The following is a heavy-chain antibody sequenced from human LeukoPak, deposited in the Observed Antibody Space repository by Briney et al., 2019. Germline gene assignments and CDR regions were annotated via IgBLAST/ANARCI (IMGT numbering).Heavy chain of an antibody. CDR2: IYWDDDK. V-gene: IGHV2-5*02. Sequence: SGPTLVKPTQTLTLTCTFSGFSLSTSGVGVGWIRQPPGKALEWLALIYWDDDKRYSPSLRSRLTITKDTSKNQVVLTMTNMDPVDTATYYCAHRRGIVVVPAATNWFDPWAREPWSPSPQ. CDR3: AHRRGIVVVPAATNWFDP. J-gene: IGHJ5*02. D-gene: IGHD2-2*01. CDR1: GFSLSTSGVG.